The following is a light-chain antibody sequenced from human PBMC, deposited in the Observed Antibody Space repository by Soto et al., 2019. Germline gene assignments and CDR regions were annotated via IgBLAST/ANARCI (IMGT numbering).Light chain of an antibody. V-gene: IGKV3-15*01. CDR2: GAS. J-gene: IGKJ2*01. CDR3: QQYNNWPPYT. CDR1: QSVSSN. Sequence: EIVMTQSPAILSVSPGERATLSCRASQSVSSNLAWHQQKPGQAPRLLIYGASTRATGIPARFGGSGSGTEFTLTISSLQSEDFAVYYCQQYNNWPPYTFGQGTKLEIK.